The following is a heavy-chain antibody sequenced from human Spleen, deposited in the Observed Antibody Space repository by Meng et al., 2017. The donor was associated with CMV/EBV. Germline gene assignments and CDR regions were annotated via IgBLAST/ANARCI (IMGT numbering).Heavy chain of an antibody. V-gene: IGHV3-23*01. Sequence: LSLTCAASGFPFSAYAMNWVRQAPGKGLEWVSTISGSGGNTYYADSVKGRFTISRDNSKNTLYLQMGSLRAEDTAVYYCAKVRGASDFDYWGQGSLVTVSS. CDR1: GFPFSAYA. CDR3: AKVRGASDFDY. CDR2: ISGSGGNT. D-gene: IGHD3-3*01. J-gene: IGHJ4*02.